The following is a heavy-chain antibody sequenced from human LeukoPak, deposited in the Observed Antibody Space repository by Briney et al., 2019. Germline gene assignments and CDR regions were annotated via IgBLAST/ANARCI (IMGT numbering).Heavy chain of an antibody. V-gene: IGHV1-69*04. Sequence: SVKVSCKASGYTFTSYGISWVRQAPGQGLEWMGRTIPLLRMTNYAQRFQGRVTIIADKSTSTAHLELSGLRSEDTAVYYCARDAYMNDRWFYRMDVWGQGTTIIVSS. CDR2: TIPLLRMT. J-gene: IGHJ6*02. CDR1: GYTFTSYG. D-gene: IGHD2-15*01. CDR3: ARDAYMNDRWFYRMDV.